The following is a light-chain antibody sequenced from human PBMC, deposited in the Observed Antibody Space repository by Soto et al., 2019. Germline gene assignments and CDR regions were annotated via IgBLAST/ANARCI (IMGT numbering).Light chain of an antibody. CDR2: DAS. CDR3: QQYDNSLYT. Sequence: EIVLTQSPGTLSLSPGERATLSCRASQSVSSSYLAWYQQKPGQAPRLLIYDASARATGIPDRFSGSGSGIDFTLTISRLEPGDFAVYYCQQYDNSLYTFGQGTKLEIK. J-gene: IGKJ2*01. V-gene: IGKV3-20*01. CDR1: QSVSSSY.